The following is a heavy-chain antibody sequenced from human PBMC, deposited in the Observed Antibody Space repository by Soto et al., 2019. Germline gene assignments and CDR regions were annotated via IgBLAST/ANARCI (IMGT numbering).Heavy chain of an antibody. D-gene: IGHD3-10*01. CDR1: GFTFSNYA. V-gene: IGHV3-23*01. CDR2: MSGTAGNT. CDR3: AKKYYFVSRSYVFYFDY. Sequence: PGGSLRLSCAASGFTFSNYAMTWVRQAPGKGLEWVSTMSGTAGNTYYADSVKGRFTISRDNSKNTLYLQMNSLRAEDTAVYYYAKKYYFVSRSYVFYFDYWGQGTLVTVSS. J-gene: IGHJ4*02.